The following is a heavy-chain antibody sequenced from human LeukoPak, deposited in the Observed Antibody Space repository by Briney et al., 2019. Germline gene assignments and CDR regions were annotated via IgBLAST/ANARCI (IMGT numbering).Heavy chain of an antibody. V-gene: IGHV4-39*01. J-gene: IGHJ5*02. Sequence: SETLSLTCTVSGGSISSSSYYWGWIRQPPGKGLEWIGSIYYSGSTYYNPSLKSRVTISVDTSKNQFSLKLSSVTAADTAVYYCARHLRFLEWSLFGWFDPWGQGTLVTVSS. CDR1: GGSISSSSYY. CDR3: ARHLRFLEWSLFGWFDP. D-gene: IGHD3-3*01. CDR2: IYYSGST.